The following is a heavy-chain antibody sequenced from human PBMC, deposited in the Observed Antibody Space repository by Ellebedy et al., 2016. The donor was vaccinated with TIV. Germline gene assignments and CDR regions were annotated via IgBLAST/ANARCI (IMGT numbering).Heavy chain of an antibody. CDR1: GGSTSTYH. J-gene: IGHJ4*02. V-gene: IGHV4-59*01. Sequence: MPSETLSLTCAVSGGSTSTYHWSWIRQPPGKGLEWIGYTYYSGSTNNNPSLKSRVTISVDTSKNQFSLKLSSVTAADTAVYYCARFTLTAVSLEAVFDYWGQGARVTVSS. CDR3: ARFTLTAVSLEAVFDY. CDR2: TYYSGST. D-gene: IGHD5-18*01.